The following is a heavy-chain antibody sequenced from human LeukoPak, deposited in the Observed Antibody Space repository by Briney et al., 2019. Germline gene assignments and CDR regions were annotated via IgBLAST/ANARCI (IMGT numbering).Heavy chain of an antibody. V-gene: IGHV3-23*01. CDR3: AKDGAEGGAYY. CDR1: GFTFSSYE. CDR2: ISGSGGST. Sequence: GGSLRLSCAASGFTFSSYEMNWVRQAPGKGLEWVSAISGSGGSTYYADSVKGRFTISRDNSKNTLYLQMNSLRAEDTAVYYCAKDGAEGGAYYWGQGTLVTVSS. J-gene: IGHJ4*02. D-gene: IGHD1-26*01.